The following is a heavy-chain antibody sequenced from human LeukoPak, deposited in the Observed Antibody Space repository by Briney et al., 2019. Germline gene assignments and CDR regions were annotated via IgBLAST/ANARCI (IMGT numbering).Heavy chain of an antibody. V-gene: IGHV1-2*02. D-gene: IGHD2-21*02. CDR1: GYTFTGYY. J-gene: IGHJ4*02. Sequence: WASVKVSCKASGYTFTGYYMHWVRQAPGQGLEWMGWINPNSGGTNYAQKFQGRVTMTRDTSISTAYMELSMLTSDDTAVYYCAREGNCGGDCYNPTLWGQGTLVTVSS. CDR3: AREGNCGGDCYNPTL. CDR2: INPNSGGT.